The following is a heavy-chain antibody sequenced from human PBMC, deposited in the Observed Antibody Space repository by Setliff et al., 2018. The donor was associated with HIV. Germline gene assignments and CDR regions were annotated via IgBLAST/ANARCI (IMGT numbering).Heavy chain of an antibody. J-gene: IGHJ3*01. CDR3: ARAGNFGDWDGFDV. D-gene: IGHD3-10*01. CDR2: INHSGGT. V-gene: IGHV4-34*01. Sequence: SETLSLTCAVYGGSFTAYHWSWIRQLPGRGLEWIAEINHSGGTNHNPSLKSRITISVDTSKKQVSLKLTSVTAADTAIYYCARAGNFGDWDGFDVWGQGTMVTVSS. CDR1: GGSFTAYH.